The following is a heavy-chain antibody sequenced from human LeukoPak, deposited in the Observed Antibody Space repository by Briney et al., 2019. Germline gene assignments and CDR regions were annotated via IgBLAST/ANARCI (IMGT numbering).Heavy chain of an antibody. Sequence: ASVKVSCKASGYTFTGYYMHWVRQAPGQGLEWMGWIYPNSGAPKYAQKFQGTVNMTRDTSTSTAYMELSGLRSDDTAVYYCGTLLSNGPFDYWGQGSLVTVSS. J-gene: IGHJ4*02. V-gene: IGHV1-2*02. CDR1: GYTFTGYY. CDR3: GTLLSNGPFDY. CDR2: IYPNSGAP.